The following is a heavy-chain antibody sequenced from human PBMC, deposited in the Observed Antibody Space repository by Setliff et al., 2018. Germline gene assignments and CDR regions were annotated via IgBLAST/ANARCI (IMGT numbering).Heavy chain of an antibody. CDR2: INAANGNT. CDR1: GNRFTNYA. J-gene: IGHJ3*01. V-gene: IGHV1-3*01. Sequence: ASVKVSCKASGNRFTNYAFHWVRQAPGQSLEWVGRINAANGNTKYSEKYQARLTITGDTSANTVYMELGSLRSEDTATYYCRATRGPFDRWGQGTKVTVSS. CDR3: RATRGPFDR.